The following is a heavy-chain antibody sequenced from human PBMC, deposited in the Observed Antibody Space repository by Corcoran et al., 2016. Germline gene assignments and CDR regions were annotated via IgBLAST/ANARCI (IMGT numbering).Heavy chain of an antibody. J-gene: IGHJ6*02. V-gene: IGHV4-39*07. Sequence: QLQLQQSGPGLVKPSETLSLTCTVSGGSISSGYYWDWIRQPPGKGLEWIGSIYYSGGTYYNPSLKSRVTISVYTYKNQFSLKLSSVHAADTAVYYCARDSGGFDGMDVWGQGTTVTVSS. CDR1: GGSISSGYY. CDR2: IYYSGGT. CDR3: ARDSGGFDGMDV. D-gene: IGHD2-15*01.